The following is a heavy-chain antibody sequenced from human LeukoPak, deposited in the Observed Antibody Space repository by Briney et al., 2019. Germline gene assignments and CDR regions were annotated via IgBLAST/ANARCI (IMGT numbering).Heavy chain of an antibody. CDR1: GYTFTGYY. CDR3: ARGCSSTACYTSGFDY. V-gene: IGHV1-2*02. D-gene: IGHD2-2*02. J-gene: IGHJ4*02. CDR2: ISPNSGGT. Sequence: ASVKVSCKASGYTFTGYYIHWVRQAPGQGLEWMGWISPNSGGTKYAQKFQGRVTMTRDTSISTAYMELSSLRSDDTAVYYCARGCSSTACYTSGFDYWGQGTLVTVSS.